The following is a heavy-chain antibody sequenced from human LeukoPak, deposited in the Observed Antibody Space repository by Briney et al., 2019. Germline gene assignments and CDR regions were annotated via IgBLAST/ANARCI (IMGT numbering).Heavy chain of an antibody. CDR3: AREHYCDKALRHYGMDV. CDR1: GGTFSSYA. CDR2: IIPILGIA. V-gene: IGHV1-69*04. D-gene: IGHD4-23*01. J-gene: IGHJ6*02. Sequence: GASVKVSCEASGGTFSSYAISWVRQAPGQGLEWMGRIIPILGIANYAQKFQGRVTITADKSTSTAYMELSSLRSEDTAVYYCAREHYCDKALRHYGMDVWGQGTTVTVSS.